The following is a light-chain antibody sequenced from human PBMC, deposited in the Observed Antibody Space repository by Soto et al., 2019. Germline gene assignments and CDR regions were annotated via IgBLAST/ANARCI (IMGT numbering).Light chain of an antibody. J-gene: IGLJ1*01. CDR1: GSDVRTYNL. V-gene: IGLV2-23*01. CDR3: CSYAGDKTYV. Sequence: QSVLTQPASVSGSPGQSITISCTVTGSDVRTYNLVSWYQQHPGKVPKLIIYEASKRPSGVFNRFSGSQPGNTASLTVSGLQAEDEADYYCCSYAGDKTYVFGSGTKLTVL. CDR2: EAS.